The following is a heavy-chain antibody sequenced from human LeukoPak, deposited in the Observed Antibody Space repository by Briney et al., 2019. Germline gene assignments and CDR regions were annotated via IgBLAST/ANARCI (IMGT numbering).Heavy chain of an antibody. CDR2: INPNSGGT. CDR1: GYTFTGYY. D-gene: IGHD1-26*01. CDR3: ARSWELHEGGGFDY. Sequence: GASVKVSCRASGYTFTGYYMHWVRQAPGQGLEWMGWINPNSGGTNYAQKFQGRVTMTRDTSISTAYMELSRLRSDDTAVYYCARSWELHEGGGFDYWGQGTLVTVSS. J-gene: IGHJ4*02. V-gene: IGHV1-2*02.